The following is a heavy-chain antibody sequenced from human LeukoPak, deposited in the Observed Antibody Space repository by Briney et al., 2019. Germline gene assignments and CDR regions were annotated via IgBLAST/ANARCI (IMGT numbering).Heavy chain of an antibody. CDR1: GYSFTNYW. V-gene: IGHV5-51*01. CDR2: IYPGDSHT. J-gene: IGHJ5*02. D-gene: IGHD3-10*01. CDR3: ARHHMNYYGSGSPFDP. Sequence: GESLKISCKGSGYSFTNYWIGWVRQMPGKGLEWMGIIYPGDSHTRYSPSFQGQVTISADKSISTAYLQWSSLDASDTAMYYCARHHMNYYGSGSPFDPWGQGTLVTVSS.